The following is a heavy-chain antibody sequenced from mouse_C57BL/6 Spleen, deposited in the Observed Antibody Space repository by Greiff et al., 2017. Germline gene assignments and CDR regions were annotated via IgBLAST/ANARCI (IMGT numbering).Heavy chain of an antibody. V-gene: IGHV1-55*01. D-gene: IGHD1-1*01. CDR3: ARPLITTVAPWFAY. CDR2: IYPGSGST. Sequence: QVQLQQPGAELVKPGASVKMSCKASGYTFTSYWITWVKQRPGQGLEWIGDIYPGSGSTNYNEKFKSKATLTVDTSSSTAYMQPSSLTSEDSAVYYCARPLITTVAPWFAYWGQGTLVTVSA. CDR1: GYTFTSYW. J-gene: IGHJ3*01.